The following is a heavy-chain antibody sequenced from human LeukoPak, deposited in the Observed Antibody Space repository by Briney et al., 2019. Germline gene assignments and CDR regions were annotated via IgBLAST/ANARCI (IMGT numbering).Heavy chain of an antibody. CDR2: ISGSGGST. Sequence: LPGGSLRLSCAASGFTFSSYGMSWVRQAPGKGLEWVSAISGSGGSTYYADSVKGRFTISRDNSKNTLYLQMNSLRAEDTAVYYCAKDRYYYDSSGYYYVFDYWGQGTLVTVSS. V-gene: IGHV3-23*01. CDR1: GFTFSSYG. D-gene: IGHD3-22*01. CDR3: AKDRYYYDSSGYYYVFDY. J-gene: IGHJ4*02.